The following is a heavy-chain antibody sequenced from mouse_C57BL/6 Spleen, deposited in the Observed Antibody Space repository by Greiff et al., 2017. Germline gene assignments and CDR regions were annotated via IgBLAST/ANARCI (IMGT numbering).Heavy chain of an antibody. CDR3: ARSRVGNFSPCAY. J-gene: IGHJ3*01. CDR1: GYTFTSYW. V-gene: IGHV1-64*01. D-gene: IGHD2-1*01. CDR2: IHPNSGST. Sequence: QVQLQQPEAELVKPGASVKLSCKASGYTFTSYWMHWVKQRPGQGLEWIGMIHPNSGSTNYNEKFKSKATLTVDKSSSTAYMQLSSLTSEDSAVXYCARSRVGNFSPCAYWGQGTLVTVSA.